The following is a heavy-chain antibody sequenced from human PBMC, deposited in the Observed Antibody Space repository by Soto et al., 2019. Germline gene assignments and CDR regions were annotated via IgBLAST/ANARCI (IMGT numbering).Heavy chain of an antibody. J-gene: IGHJ4*02. CDR3: IMGMNSSGWNFDY. CDR1: GFTFSSYG. CDR2: ISYDGSNK. V-gene: IGHV3-30*03. D-gene: IGHD6-19*01. Sequence: VQLVESGGGVVQPGRSLRLSCAASGFTFSSYGMHWVRQAPGKGLEWVAVISYDGSNKYYADSVKGRFTISRDNSKNTLYLQMNSLRAEDTAVYYCIMGMNSSGWNFDYWGQGTLVTVSS.